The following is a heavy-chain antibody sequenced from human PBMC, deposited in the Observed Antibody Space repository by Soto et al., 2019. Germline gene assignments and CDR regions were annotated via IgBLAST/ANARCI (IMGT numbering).Heavy chain of an antibody. V-gene: IGHV1-69*01. CDR2: IIPIFGTT. D-gene: IGHD4-17*01. J-gene: IGHJ4*02. CDR3: ARDASDYGDPPYVDY. CDR1: GVTFTSYT. Sequence: QVQLVQSGAEVTKPGSSVTVSCKASGVTFTSYTFSWVRQAPGQGLEWMGGIIPIFGTTNYAQKFQGRVTITADESTSTAYMELRSLRAEDTAVYYCARDASDYGDPPYVDYWGQGTLVTVSS.